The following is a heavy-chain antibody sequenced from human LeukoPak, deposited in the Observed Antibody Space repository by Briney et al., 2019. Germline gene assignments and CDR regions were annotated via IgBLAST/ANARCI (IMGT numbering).Heavy chain of an antibody. CDR1: GFTFSTYT. V-gene: IGHV3-21*01. CDR3: ARGSATVTFGDY. D-gene: IGHD4-17*01. Sequence: GGSLILSCAASGFTFSTYTMNWVRQAPGKGLEWVSSISTSSSHIYYADSVKGRFTISRDNAKNSLYLQMNSLRAEDTAVYYCARGSATVTFGDYWGQGTLVTVSS. J-gene: IGHJ4*02. CDR2: ISTSSSHI.